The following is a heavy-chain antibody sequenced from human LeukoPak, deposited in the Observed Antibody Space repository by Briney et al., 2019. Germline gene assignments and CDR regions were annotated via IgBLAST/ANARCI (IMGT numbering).Heavy chain of an antibody. CDR1: GFTFSSYG. CDR3: TAGYDFWSGYYGMDV. Sequence: GGSLRLSCAASGFTFSSYGMHWVRQAPGKGLEWVGRIKSKTDGGTTDYAAPVKGRFTISRDDSKNTLYLQMNSLKTEDTAVYYCTAGYDFWSGYYGMDVWGQGTTVTVSS. J-gene: IGHJ6*02. D-gene: IGHD3-3*01. V-gene: IGHV3-15*01. CDR2: IKSKTDGGTT.